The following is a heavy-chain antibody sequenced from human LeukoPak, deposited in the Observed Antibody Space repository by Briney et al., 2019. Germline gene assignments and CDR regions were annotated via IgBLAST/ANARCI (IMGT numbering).Heavy chain of an antibody. CDR2: IYYTAGA. D-gene: IGHD2-2*01. J-gene: IGHJ4*02. CDR1: GASMRSETHY. CDR3: ARGRRELKYAPDY. Sequence: SETLSLTCNVSGASMRSETHYWSWLRQHPGKGPEWIAYIYYTAGAYYNPSLESRVSISLDASENQFSLKLSSVTAADTAVYYCARGRRELKYAPDYWGQGTLVAVSS. V-gene: IGHV4-31*03.